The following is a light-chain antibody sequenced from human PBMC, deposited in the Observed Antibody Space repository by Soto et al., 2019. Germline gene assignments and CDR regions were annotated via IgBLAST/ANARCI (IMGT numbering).Light chain of an antibody. V-gene: IGKV1-5*01. CDR2: DAS. J-gene: IGKJ1*01. CDR3: QQANTFPT. Sequence: DIQMTQSPSTLSGSVGDRVTITCRASQSISSWLAWYQQKPGKAPKLLIYDASSLESGAPSRFSGRRSGTEFTLTISSLQPDDFATYYCQQANTFPTFGQGTKV. CDR1: QSISSW.